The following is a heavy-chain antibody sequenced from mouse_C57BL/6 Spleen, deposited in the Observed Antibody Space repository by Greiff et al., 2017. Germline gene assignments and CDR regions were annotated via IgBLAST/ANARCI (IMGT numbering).Heavy chain of an antibody. J-gene: IGHJ2*01. CDR1: GFTFTDYY. D-gene: IGHD2-1*01. V-gene: IGHV7-3*01. CDR3: ARYFGNYGYFDY. CDR2: IRNKANGYTT. Sequence: EVQVVESGGGLVQPGGSLSLSCAASGFTFTDYYMSWVRQPPGKALEWLGFIRNKANGYTTEYSASVKGRFTISRDNSQSILYLQMNALRAEDSATYYCARYFGNYGYFDYWGQGTTLTVSS.